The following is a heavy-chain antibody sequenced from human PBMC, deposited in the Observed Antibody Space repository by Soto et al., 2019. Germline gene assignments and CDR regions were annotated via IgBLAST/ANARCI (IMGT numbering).Heavy chain of an antibody. D-gene: IGHD5-18*01. CDR1: GGSMSSYY. CDR2: IYYSGST. V-gene: IGHV4-59*08. CDR3: AISNSAMVPRCDY. J-gene: IGHJ4*02. Sequence: QVQLQESGPGLVKPSETLSLTCTVSGGSMSSYYWSWIRQPPGKELEWIGYIYYSGSTNYNPTLKSRVTISGDTSRNQFSLKLSSVTAADTALYYCAISNSAMVPRCDYWGQGTLVIVSS.